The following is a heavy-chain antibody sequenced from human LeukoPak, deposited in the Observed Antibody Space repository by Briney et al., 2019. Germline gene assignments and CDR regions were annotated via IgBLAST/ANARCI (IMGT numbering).Heavy chain of an antibody. CDR1: GFTFSTYG. D-gene: IGHD4-11*01. V-gene: IGHV3-21*01. Sequence: GGSLRLSCAASGFTFSTYGMSWVRQAPGKGLEWVSSIGSRSSRIYYADSVKGRFTISRDNAKNSLYLQMNSLRVEDTAVYYCARSVTAYFYYYMDVWGKGTTVTVSS. CDR3: ARSVTAYFYYYMDV. CDR2: IGSRSSRI. J-gene: IGHJ6*03.